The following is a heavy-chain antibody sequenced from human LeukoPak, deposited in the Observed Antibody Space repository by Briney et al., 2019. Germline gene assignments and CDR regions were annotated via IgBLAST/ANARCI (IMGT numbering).Heavy chain of an antibody. J-gene: IGHJ4*02. CDR1: GGTFSSYS. Sequence: SVKVSCKASGGTFSSYSISWVRQAPGQGLEWMGGIIPIFGTANYAQKFQGRVTITADESTSTAYMELSSLRSEDTAVYYCASAGYYDSSGYPYLDYWGQGTLVTVSS. CDR2: IIPIFGTA. CDR3: ASAGYYDSSGYPYLDY. D-gene: IGHD3-22*01. V-gene: IGHV1-69*01.